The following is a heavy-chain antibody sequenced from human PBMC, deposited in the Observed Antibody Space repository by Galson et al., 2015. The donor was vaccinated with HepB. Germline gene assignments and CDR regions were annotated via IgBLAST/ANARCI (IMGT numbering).Heavy chain of an antibody. D-gene: IGHD3-10*01. CDR1: GDSVSSKSAA. CDR2: TWYRSKWYN. Sequence: CAISGDSVSSKSAAWNWTRQSPSRGLEWLGRTWYRSKWYNGYAVSVKSRITINPDTSKNQFSLHLNSVTPEDTAVYYCARSTGDLDYWGQGTLVTVSS. CDR3: ARSTGDLDY. V-gene: IGHV6-1*01. J-gene: IGHJ4*02.